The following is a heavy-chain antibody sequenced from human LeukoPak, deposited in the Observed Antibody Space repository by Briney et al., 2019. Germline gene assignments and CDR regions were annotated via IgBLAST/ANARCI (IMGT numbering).Heavy chain of an antibody. CDR2: TYYRSKWYY. Sequence: PSQTLSLTCDISGDTFSSNSAAWIWIRQSPSRGLEWLGRTYYRSKWYYDYAVSVKSRITISPDTSKNQFSLQLNSVTADDTAVYYCARGFALDFWGQGTMVTVSS. V-gene: IGHV6-1*01. CDR1: GDTFSSNSAA. J-gene: IGHJ3*01. CDR3: ARGFALDF.